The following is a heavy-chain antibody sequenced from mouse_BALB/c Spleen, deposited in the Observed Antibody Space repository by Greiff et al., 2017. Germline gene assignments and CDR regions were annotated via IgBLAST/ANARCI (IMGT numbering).Heavy chain of an antibody. J-gene: IGHJ3*01. V-gene: IGHV1-7*01. CDR3: ARCYGSSRFAY. CDR1: GYTFTSYW. CDR2: INPSTGYT. Sequence: VKLQESGAELAKPGASVKMSCKASGYTFTSYWMHWVKQRPGQGLEWIGYINPSTGYTEYNQKFKDKATLTADKSSSTAYMQLSSLTSEDSAVYYCARCYGSSRFAYWGQGTLVTVSA. D-gene: IGHD1-1*01.